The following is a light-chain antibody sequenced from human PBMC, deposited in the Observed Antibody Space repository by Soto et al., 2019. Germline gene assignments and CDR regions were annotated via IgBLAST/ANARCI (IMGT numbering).Light chain of an antibody. Sequence: QSALNQPPSASGSRGQSVTISCTGTSVDINYVSWFQQHPGKAPKLIICEVTKRPSGVPDRFSGSKSGNTASLTVSGLQDDDEADYYCSSYAGRDIWVFGGGTKVTVL. CDR1: SVDINY. J-gene: IGLJ3*02. CDR3: SSYAGRDIWV. CDR2: EVT. V-gene: IGLV2-8*01.